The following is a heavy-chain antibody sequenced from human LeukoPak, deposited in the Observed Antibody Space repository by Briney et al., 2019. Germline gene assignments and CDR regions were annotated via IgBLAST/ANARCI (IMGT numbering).Heavy chain of an antibody. J-gene: IGHJ6*02. CDR2: IIPILGIA. CDR3: ASGGYSGYDLMGPDYYYYYGMDV. V-gene: IGHV1-69*04. Sequence: PGGSLRLSCAASGFTFSSYAISWVRQAPGQGLEWMGRIIPILGIANYAQKFQGRVTITADKSTSTAYMELSSLRSEDTAVYYCASGGYSGYDLMGPDYYYYYGMDVWGQGTTVTVSS. CDR1: GFTFSSYA. D-gene: IGHD5-12*01.